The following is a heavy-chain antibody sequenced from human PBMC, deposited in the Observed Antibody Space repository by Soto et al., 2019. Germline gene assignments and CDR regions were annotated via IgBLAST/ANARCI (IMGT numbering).Heavy chain of an antibody. CDR1: GYTFTSYA. Sequence: GASVKVSCKASGYTFTSYAMHWVRQAPGQRLEWMGWINAGNGNTKYSQKFQGRVTIARDTSASTAYMELSSLRSEDTAVYYCASDRLRFLEWLPDYWGQGTLVTVSS. D-gene: IGHD3-3*01. J-gene: IGHJ4*02. CDR3: ASDRLRFLEWLPDY. CDR2: INAGNGNT. V-gene: IGHV1-3*01.